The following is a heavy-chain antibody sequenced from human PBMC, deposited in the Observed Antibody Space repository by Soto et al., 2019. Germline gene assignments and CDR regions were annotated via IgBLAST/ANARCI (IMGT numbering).Heavy chain of an antibody. CDR1: GFTFRNYD. CDR2: ISAAGDP. J-gene: IGHJ6*02. CDR3: ARTDRDFYGLDV. Sequence: EVQLVESGGGLVQPGGSLRLSCEASGFTFRNYDMHWVRQGTGKGLEWVSGISAAGDPDYADSVEGRFTISRENAQNSFFSQMNRPRVGGTAGYYRARTDRDFYGLDVWGQGTTVIVSS. V-gene: IGHV3-13*05.